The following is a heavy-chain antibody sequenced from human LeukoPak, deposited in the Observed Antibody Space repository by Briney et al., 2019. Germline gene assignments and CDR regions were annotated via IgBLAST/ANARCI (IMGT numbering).Heavy chain of an antibody. J-gene: IGHJ4*02. Sequence: SETLSLTCTVSGGSISSYYWSWIRQPPGKGLEWIGYIYYSGSTNYNPSLKSRVTISVDTSKNQFSLKLSSVTAADTAVYYCARANHRGTKFPFDYWGQGILVTVSS. V-gene: IGHV4-59*01. D-gene: IGHD1-26*01. CDR2: IYYSGST. CDR1: GGSISSYY. CDR3: ARANHRGTKFPFDY.